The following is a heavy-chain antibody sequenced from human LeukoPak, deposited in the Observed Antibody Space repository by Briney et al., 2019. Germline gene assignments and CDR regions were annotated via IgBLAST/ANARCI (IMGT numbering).Heavy chain of an antibody. CDR2: IIPIFGIA. D-gene: IGHD2-2*01. CDR1: GGTFSSYA. CDR3: VYWGSSTHNWFDP. V-gene: IGHV1-69*01. Sequence: ASVKVSCKASGGTFSSYAISWVRQAPGQGLEWMGGIIPIFGIANYAQKFQGRVTITADESTSTAYMELSSLRSEDTAVYYCVYWGSSTHNWFDPWGQGTLVTVSS. J-gene: IGHJ5*02.